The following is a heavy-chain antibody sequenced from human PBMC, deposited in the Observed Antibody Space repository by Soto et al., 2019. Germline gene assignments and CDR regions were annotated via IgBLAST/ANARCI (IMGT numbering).Heavy chain of an antibody. CDR2: IWYDGSNK. CDR3: ARGFTSGYYMGY. CDR1: GFTFSSYA. Sequence: QVQLVESGGGVVQPGRSLRLSCAASGFTFSSYAMHWVRQAPGKGLEWVAVIWYDGSNKYYADSVKSRFTISRDNSKNTLYLQMNSLRAEDTAVYYCARGFTSGYYMGYWGQGTLVTVSS. V-gene: IGHV3-33*01. J-gene: IGHJ4*02. D-gene: IGHD3-3*01.